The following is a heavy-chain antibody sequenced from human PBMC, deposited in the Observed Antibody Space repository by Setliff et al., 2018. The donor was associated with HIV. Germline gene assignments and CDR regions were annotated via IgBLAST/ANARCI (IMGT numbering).Heavy chain of an antibody. V-gene: IGHV4-34*01. CDR1: GGSFSAYY. Sequence: PSETLSLTCAVFGGSFSAYYWNWIRQTPGKGLEWIGEINHSGTTNYNPSLNSRVTISVDTSKKRFSLTLRSATAADTALYFCARENGRTNYYYYYGMDVWGQGTTVTVSS. J-gene: IGHJ6*02. CDR2: INHSGTT. CDR3: ARENGRTNYYYYYGMDV.